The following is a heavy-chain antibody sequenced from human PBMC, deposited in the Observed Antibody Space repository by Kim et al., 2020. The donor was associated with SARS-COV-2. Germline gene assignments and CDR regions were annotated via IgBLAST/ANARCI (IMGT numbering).Heavy chain of an antibody. D-gene: IGHD3-10*01. V-gene: IGHV3-53*01. Sequence: KGRFTISRDNSKNTLYLQMNSLRAEDTAVYYCARDGSGSGSLYYYYGMDVWGQGTTVTVSS. J-gene: IGHJ6*02. CDR3: ARDGSGSGSLYYYYGMDV.